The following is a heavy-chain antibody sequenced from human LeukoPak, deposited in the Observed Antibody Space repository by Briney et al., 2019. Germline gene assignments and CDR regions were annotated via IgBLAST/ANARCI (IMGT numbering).Heavy chain of an antibody. Sequence: PGGSLRLSCAASGFTFSSYSMNWVRQAPGKGLEWVSSISSSSSYIYYADSVKGRFTISRDNAKNSLYLQMNSLRAEDTAVYYCARGYDFWSGYFYYWGQGTLVTVSS. D-gene: IGHD3-3*01. CDR2: ISSSSSYI. J-gene: IGHJ4*02. CDR1: GFTFSSYS. V-gene: IGHV3-21*01. CDR3: ARGYDFWSGYFYY.